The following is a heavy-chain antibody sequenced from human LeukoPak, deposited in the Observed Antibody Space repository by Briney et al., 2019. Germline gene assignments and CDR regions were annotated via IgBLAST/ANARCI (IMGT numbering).Heavy chain of an antibody. J-gene: IGHJ4*02. CDR1: EFTFSDYY. CDR2: ISGSGGST. V-gene: IGHV3-23*01. D-gene: IGHD4-17*01. CDR3: AKDYGDYGPVYYFDY. Sequence: GGSLRLSCAASEFTFSDYYMSWIRQAPGKGLEWVSAISGSGGSTYYADSVKGRFTISRDNSKNTLYLQMNSLRAEDTAVYYCAKDYGDYGPVYYFDYWGQGTLVTVSS.